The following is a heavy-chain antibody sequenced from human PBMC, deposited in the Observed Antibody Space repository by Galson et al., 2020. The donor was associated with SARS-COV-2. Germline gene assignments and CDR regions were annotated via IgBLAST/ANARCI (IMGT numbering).Heavy chain of an antibody. J-gene: IGHJ4*02. CDR3: ARHGASDGWYEGIDY. Sequence: GESLKISCKGSGYSFADYWIGGVRQMPGKGLQWLGVIYPGDSYTIYSPSFQGQVTVSADKSINTAYLQWSSLEASDTAMYYCARHGASDGWYEGIDYWGQGTLVAVSS. V-gene: IGHV5-51*01. CDR2: IYPGDSYT. CDR1: GYSFADYW. D-gene: IGHD6-19*01.